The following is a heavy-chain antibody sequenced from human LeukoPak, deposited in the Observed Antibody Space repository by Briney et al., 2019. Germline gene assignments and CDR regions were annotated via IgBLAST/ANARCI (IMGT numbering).Heavy chain of an antibody. J-gene: IGHJ4*02. CDR3: ARDQGPSGSGSYYNTFDY. Sequence: EASVKVSCKVSGYTLTELSMHWVRQAPGQGLEWMGGIIPIFGTANYAQKFQGRVTITADESTSTAHMELSSLRSEDTAVYYCARDQGPSGSGSYYNTFDYWGQGTLVTVSS. D-gene: IGHD3-10*01. V-gene: IGHV1-69*13. CDR1: GYTLTELS. CDR2: IIPIFGTA.